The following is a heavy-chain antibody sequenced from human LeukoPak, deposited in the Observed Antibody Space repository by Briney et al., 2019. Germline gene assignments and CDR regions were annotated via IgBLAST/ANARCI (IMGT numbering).Heavy chain of an antibody. CDR2: IYYSGGT. CDR1: GGSISTYY. D-gene: IGHD6-13*01. V-gene: IGHV4-59*01. J-gene: IGHJ4*02. CDR3: ARGGWYSSSWSFDY. Sequence: SETLSLTCTVSGGSISTYYWSWVRQPPGKGLEWIGYIYYSGGTNYNPSLKSRVTISVDTSKNQFSVKLSSVTAADTAVYYCARGGWYSSSWSFDYWGQGTLVTVSS.